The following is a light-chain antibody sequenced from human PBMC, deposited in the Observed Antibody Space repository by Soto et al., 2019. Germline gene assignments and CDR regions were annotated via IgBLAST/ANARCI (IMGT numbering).Light chain of an antibody. V-gene: IGLV3-21*02. J-gene: IGLJ2*01. CDR2: DDS. CDR1: KIGSKS. Sequence: SYELTQPPSVSVAPGQTARITCGGNKIGSKSVHWYQQKPGQAPVLVVYDDSDRPSGTPERFSGSNSGNTATLTISRVEAGDEADYYCQVWDSSSDHPHVVFGGGTQLTVL. CDR3: QVWDSSSDHPHVV.